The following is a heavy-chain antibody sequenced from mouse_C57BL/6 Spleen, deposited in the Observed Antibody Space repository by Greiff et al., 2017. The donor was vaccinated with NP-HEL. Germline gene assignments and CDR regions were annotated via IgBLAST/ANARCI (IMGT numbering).Heavy chain of an antibody. Sequence: VQRVESGAELVRPGTSVKVSCKASGYAFTNYLIEWVKQRPGQGLEWIGVINPGSGGTNYNEKFKGKATLTADKSSSTAYMQLSSLTSEDSAVDFCARGVYDYEGAWFAYWGQGTLVTVSA. CDR3: ARGVYDYEGAWFAY. J-gene: IGHJ3*01. CDR2: INPGSGGT. CDR1: GYAFTNYL. V-gene: IGHV1-54*01. D-gene: IGHD2-4*01.